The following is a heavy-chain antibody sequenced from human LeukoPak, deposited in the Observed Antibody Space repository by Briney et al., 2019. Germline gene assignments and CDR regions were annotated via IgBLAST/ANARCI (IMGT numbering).Heavy chain of an antibody. V-gene: IGHV3-48*03. CDR3: AELGITMIGGV. J-gene: IGHJ6*04. CDR2: INGRGSRT. Sequence: GGSLRLSCAASGFTFSDYEMTWVRQAPGKGLEWVSYINGRGSRTNYADSVKGRFTISRDNAKNSLYLQMNSLRAEDTAVYYCAELGITMIGGVWGKGTTVTISS. CDR1: GFTFSDYE. D-gene: IGHD3-10*02.